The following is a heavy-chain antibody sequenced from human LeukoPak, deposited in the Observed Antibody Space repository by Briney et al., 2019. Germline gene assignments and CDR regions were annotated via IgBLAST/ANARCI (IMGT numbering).Heavy chain of an antibody. Sequence: ASVKVSCKASGYTFTSYGISWVRQAPGQGLEWMGWISAYNGNTNYAQKLQGRVTMTTDTSTSTAYMELRSLRSDDTAVYYCARDHSLYYYHSSGYSGYWGQGTLVTVSS. J-gene: IGHJ4*02. V-gene: IGHV1-18*01. D-gene: IGHD3-22*01. CDR3: ARDHSLYYYHSSGYSGY. CDR1: GYTFTSYG. CDR2: ISAYNGNT.